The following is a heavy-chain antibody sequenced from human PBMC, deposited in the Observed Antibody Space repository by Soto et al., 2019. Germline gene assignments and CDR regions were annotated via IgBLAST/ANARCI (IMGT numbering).Heavy chain of an antibody. Sequence: QVTLKESGPVLVKPTETLTLTCTVSGFSLSNARLGVSWIRQPPGKALERLAHIFSNDEKSYTTSLKSRLTNFKNTSKSQVVLTMTNMDPVDTAAYYCARSTRAYYGAGRQEGEFAYWGQGTLVPVSS. CDR2: IFSNDEK. D-gene: IGHD3-10*01. CDR3: ARSTRAYYGAGRQEGEFAY. J-gene: IGHJ4*02. CDR1: GFSLSNARLG. V-gene: IGHV2-26*01.